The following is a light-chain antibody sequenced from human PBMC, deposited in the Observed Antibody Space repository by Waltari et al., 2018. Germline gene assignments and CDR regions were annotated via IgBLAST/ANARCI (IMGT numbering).Light chain of an antibody. J-gene: IGKJ2*01. CDR2: AAS. V-gene: IGKV1-9*01. Sequence: DIQLTQSPSFLSASVGDRVTITCRASQGISRDLAWYQQKPGKAPNLLIYAASTLQSGVPSRFSGSGSGTEFTLTISSLQPEDFATYYCQQLNSYPLYTFGQGTKLEIK. CDR1: QGISRD. CDR3: QQLNSYPLYT.